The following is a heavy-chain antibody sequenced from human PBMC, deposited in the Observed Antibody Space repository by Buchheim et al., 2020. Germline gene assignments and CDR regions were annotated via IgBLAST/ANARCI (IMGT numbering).Heavy chain of an antibody. CDR1: GFTFSSYG. Sequence: QVQLVESGGGVVQPGRSLRLSCAASGFTFSSYGMHWVRQAPGKGLEWVAVIWYDGSNKYYADSVKGRFTISRDNSKNTLYLQMNSLRAEDTAVYYCARDPEDIVVVVAATPEVFSWGQGTL. CDR3: ARDPEDIVVVVAATPEVFS. D-gene: IGHD2-15*01. V-gene: IGHV3-33*01. J-gene: IGHJ5*02. CDR2: IWYDGSNK.